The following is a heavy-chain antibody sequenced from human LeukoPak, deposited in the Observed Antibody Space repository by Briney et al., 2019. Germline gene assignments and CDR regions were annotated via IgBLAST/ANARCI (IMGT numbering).Heavy chain of an antibody. CDR1: GYTFASNG. CDR3: AISITSRPNLYYFDY. J-gene: IGHJ4*02. V-gene: IGHV1-18*01. D-gene: IGHD6-6*01. Sequence: ASVKVSCKASGYTFASNGISWVRQAPGRGLEWMGWISVYNGNTKYAQRLQDRVTMTTDTSTNTAYMELRSLRSDDTAVYYCAISITSRPNLYYFDYWGQGTLVTVSS. CDR2: ISVYNGNT.